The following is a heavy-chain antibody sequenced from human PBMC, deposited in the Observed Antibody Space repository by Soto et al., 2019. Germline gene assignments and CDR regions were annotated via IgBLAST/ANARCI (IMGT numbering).Heavy chain of an antibody. Sequence: DSVQVSCKASGYTFTSYAMHWVRQAPGQRLEWMGWINAGNGNTKYSQKFQGRVTITRDTSASTAYMELSSLRSEDTAVYYCARAPGGVPAVDKENWFDPWGQGTLVTV. CDR2: INAGNGNT. V-gene: IGHV1-3*01. CDR1: GYTFTSYA. CDR3: ARAPGGVPAVDKENWFDP. J-gene: IGHJ5*02. D-gene: IGHD2-2*01.